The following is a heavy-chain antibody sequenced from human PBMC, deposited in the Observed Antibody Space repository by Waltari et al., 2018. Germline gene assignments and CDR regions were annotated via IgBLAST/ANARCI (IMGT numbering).Heavy chain of an antibody. Sequence: EVQVVESGGGLVQPGGSLRLSCVASGFTFRNYEMYWVRQAPGMGLDSISYISNSGSSTYYADSVKGRLTISRDNAKNALYRHMDSLRAEDTAVYYCARPSTEYYYYYYYMDVWGKGTTVTVS. CDR3: ARPSTEYYYYYYYMDV. CDR1: GFTFRNYE. J-gene: IGHJ6*03. V-gene: IGHV3-48*03. CDR2: ISNSGSST.